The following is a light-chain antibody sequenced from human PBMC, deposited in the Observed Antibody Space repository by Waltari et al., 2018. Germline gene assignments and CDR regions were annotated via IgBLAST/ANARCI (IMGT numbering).Light chain of an antibody. J-gene: IGLJ3*02. V-gene: IGLV8-61*01. CDR1: SGSVSTTSY. Sequence: QTVVTQEPSLSVSPGGTVTLTCALSSGSVSTTSYATWYQQTPGRAPRTLVYKINNRSSGVPDRFSGSILGNKVALTITGAQADDESHYYCSLYMGSGIWVFGGGTRLTVL. CDR3: SLYMGSGIWV. CDR2: KIN.